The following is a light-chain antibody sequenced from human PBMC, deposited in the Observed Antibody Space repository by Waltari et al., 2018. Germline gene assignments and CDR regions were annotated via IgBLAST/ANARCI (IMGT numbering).Light chain of an antibody. J-gene: IGLJ2*01. Sequence: LTQPASVSGSPGQSITISCTGTSSDVGGYNYVSWYQQHPGKAPKLMIYEVSNRPSGVSNRFSGSKSGNTASLTISGLQAEDEADYYCSSYTSSSTLVVFGGGTKLTVL. CDR1: SSDVGGYNY. CDR3: SSYTSSSTLVV. CDR2: EVS. V-gene: IGLV2-14*01.